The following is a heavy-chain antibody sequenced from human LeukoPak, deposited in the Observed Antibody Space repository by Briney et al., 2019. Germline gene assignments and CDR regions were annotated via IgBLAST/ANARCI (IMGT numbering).Heavy chain of an antibody. CDR2: IYNSGIT. D-gene: IGHD2-15*01. J-gene: IGHJ5*02. Sequence: PSETLSLTCTVSGGSISSYYWSWIRQPPGKGLEWIGYIYNSGITNHNPSLKSRVTISVDTSKNQFSLKLNSVTAADTAVYYCARASCSGGSCYVPSWGQGTLVTVSS. V-gene: IGHV4-59*01. CDR3: ARASCSGGSCYVPS. CDR1: GGSISSYY.